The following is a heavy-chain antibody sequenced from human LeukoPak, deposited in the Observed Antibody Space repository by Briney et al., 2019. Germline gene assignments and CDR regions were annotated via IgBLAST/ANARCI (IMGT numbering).Heavy chain of an antibody. CDR1: GGTFSSYA. V-gene: IGHV1-69*13. D-gene: IGHD6-13*01. CDR2: IIPIFGTA. J-gene: IGHJ6*03. Sequence: SVKVSCKASGGTFSSYAISWVRQAPGQGLEWMGGIIPIFGTANYAQKFQGRVTITADESTSTAYMELSSLRSEDTAVYYCAKGFSAAYYYYYMDVWGKGTTVTVSS. CDR3: AKGFSAAYYYYYMDV.